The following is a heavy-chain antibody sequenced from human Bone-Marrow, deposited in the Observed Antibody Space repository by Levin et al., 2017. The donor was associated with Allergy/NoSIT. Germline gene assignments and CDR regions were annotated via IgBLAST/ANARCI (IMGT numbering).Heavy chain of an antibody. J-gene: IGHJ3*02. CDR1: GGSISSSSYY. V-gene: IGHV4-39*07. Sequence: SETLSLTCTVSGGSISSSSYYWGWIRQPPGKGLEWIGSIYYSGSTYYNPSLKSRVTISVDTSKNQFSLKLSSVTAADTAVYYCARSGWSVDDAFDIWGQGTMVTVSS. CDR3: ARSGWSVDDAFDI. CDR2: IYYSGST. D-gene: IGHD2-15*01.